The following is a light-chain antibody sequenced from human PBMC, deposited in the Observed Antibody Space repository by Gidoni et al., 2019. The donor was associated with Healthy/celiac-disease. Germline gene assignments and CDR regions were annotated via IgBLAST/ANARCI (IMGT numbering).Light chain of an antibody. CDR2: GAS. CDR1: QSVSSH. V-gene: IGKV3-15*01. J-gene: IGKJ4*01. Sequence: EIVMTQSPATLSVSTGERATLSGRASQSVSSHLAGYQQKPGQAHRLLIYGASTRATGIQARFSGSGSGTEFTFTFSSLQSEDLAVYYCQQYNNWPLTFGGGTKVEIK. CDR3: QQYNNWPLT.